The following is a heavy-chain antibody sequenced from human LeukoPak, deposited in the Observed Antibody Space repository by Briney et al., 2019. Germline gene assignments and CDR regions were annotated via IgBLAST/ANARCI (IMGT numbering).Heavy chain of an antibody. J-gene: IGHJ4*01. Sequence: GGSLKLSCAASGFTFDDYAMHWVRQAPGKGLEWVSLISWDGGSTYYADSVKGRFTISRDNSKNSLYLQMNSLRAEDTALYYCAKDASTYSYDSSGYSYFDYWGHGTLVSVSS. V-gene: IGHV3-43D*04. D-gene: IGHD3-22*01. CDR1: GFTFDDYA. CDR3: AKDASTYSYDSSGYSYFDY. CDR2: ISWDGGST.